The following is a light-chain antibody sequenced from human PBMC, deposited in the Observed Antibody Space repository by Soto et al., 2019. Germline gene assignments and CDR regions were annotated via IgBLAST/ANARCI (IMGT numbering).Light chain of an antibody. CDR2: DVS. Sequence: EIVMTQSPATLSVSPGERATLSCRASQSVGTYLAWYQQKPGQSPRLLMFDVSNRATGIPARFSGSGAGTEFTLTISSLQSEDFAVYYCQQYNNWPLTFGGGTKVDIK. J-gene: IGKJ4*01. CDR1: QSVGTY. CDR3: QQYNNWPLT. V-gene: IGKV3D-15*01.